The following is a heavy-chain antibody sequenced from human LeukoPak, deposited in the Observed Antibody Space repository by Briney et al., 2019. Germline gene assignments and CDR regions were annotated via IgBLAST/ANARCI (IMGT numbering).Heavy chain of an antibody. CDR2: LYYKGNT. D-gene: IGHD4-17*01. CDR3: ARLHGDYMWYFDL. J-gene: IGHJ2*01. CDR1: GGSISYISYY. V-gene: IGHV4-39*01. Sequence: PSETLSLTCTVSGGSISYISYYWGWIRQPPGKGLEWIGSLYYKGNTFYNPSLKSRLIMSLDTSKNQFSLELTSVTAADTAVYYCARLHGDYMWYFDLWGRGTLVTVSS.